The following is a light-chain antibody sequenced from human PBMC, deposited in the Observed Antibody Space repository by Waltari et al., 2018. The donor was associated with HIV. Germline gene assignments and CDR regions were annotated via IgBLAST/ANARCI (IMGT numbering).Light chain of an antibody. CDR2: VGS. CDR1: QRVSGN. V-gene: IGKV3-15*01. Sequence: TLLPHPPVTLSVSPGERVTLSCRASQRVSGNLAWYQQKPGQAPRLLIYVGSSRATGNPGRFSGSGSGTHDTLTITNQQYEGSAVDFCQRTMHWPPDNFSEGTKLKIK. CDR3: QRTMHWPPDN. J-gene: IGKJ2*01.